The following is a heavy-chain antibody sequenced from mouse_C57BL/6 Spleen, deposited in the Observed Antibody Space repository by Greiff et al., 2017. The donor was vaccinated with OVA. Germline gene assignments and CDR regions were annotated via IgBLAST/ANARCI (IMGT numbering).Heavy chain of an antibody. Sequence: QVQLQQSGAELVRPGTSVKVSCKASGYAFTNYLIEWVKQRPGQGLEWIGVINPGSGGTNYNEKFKGKATLTADKSSSTVYMQLSSLTSEDSAVYCCARGSWGREWFAYWGQGTLVTVSA. J-gene: IGHJ3*01. V-gene: IGHV1-54*01. CDR3: ARGSWGREWFAY. CDR1: GYAFTNYL. CDR2: INPGSGGT. D-gene: IGHD3-3*01.